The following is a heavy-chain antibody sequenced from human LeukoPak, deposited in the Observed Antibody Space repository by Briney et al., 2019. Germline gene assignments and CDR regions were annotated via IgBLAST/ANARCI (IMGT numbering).Heavy chain of an antibody. Sequence: PGGSLRLSCAASGFTFSTYGMHWVRQAPGKGPEWVAFIRYDGSNEYYADAVRGRFTISKDNSNNTLYLQMNSLRSEDTATYYCAREMGILNYWGQGTLVTVSS. V-gene: IGHV3-30*02. CDR3: AREMGILNY. CDR1: GFTFSTYG. D-gene: IGHD1-26*01. J-gene: IGHJ4*02. CDR2: IRYDGSNE.